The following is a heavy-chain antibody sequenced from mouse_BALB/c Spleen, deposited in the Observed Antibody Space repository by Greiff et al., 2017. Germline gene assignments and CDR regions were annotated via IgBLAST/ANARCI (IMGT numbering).Heavy chain of an antibody. D-gene: IGHD2-3*01. Sequence: VQLQQSGAELVKPGASVKLSCTASGFNIKDTYMHWVKQRPEQGLEWIGRIDPANGNTKYDPKFQGKATITADTSSNTAYLQLSSLTSEDTAVYYCAREGPYDGYYAWFAYWGQGTLVTVSA. J-gene: IGHJ3*01. CDR3: AREGPYDGYYAWFAY. CDR1: GFNIKDTY. CDR2: IDPANGNT. V-gene: IGHV14-3*02.